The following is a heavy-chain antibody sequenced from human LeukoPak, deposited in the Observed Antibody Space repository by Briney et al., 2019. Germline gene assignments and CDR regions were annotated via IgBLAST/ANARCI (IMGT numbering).Heavy chain of an antibody. CDR3: AREGGDLRDGYKDGFFDY. D-gene: IGHD5-24*01. J-gene: IGHJ4*02. CDR1: GGSFSGYY. Sequence: SETLSLTCAVYGGSFSGYYWSWIRQPPGKGLEWIGEINHSGSTNYNPSLKSRVTISVDTSKNQFSLKLSSVTAADTAVYYCAREGGDLRDGYKDGFFDYWGQGTLVTVSS. CDR2: INHSGST. V-gene: IGHV4-34*01.